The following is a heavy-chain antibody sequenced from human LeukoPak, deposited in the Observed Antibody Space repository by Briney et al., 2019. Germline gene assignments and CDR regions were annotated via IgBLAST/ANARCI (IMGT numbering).Heavy chain of an antibody. Sequence: GGSLRLSCAASGFTFSRYWMHWVRQAPGKGLVWVSRINNDGSSTNYADSVKGRFTISRDNAKNTLYLQMNSLRVEDTAVYYCASSSGGFNWFDPWGQGTLVTVSS. CDR1: GFTFSRYW. J-gene: IGHJ5*02. CDR2: INNDGSST. CDR3: ASSSGGFNWFDP. D-gene: IGHD3-22*01. V-gene: IGHV3-74*01.